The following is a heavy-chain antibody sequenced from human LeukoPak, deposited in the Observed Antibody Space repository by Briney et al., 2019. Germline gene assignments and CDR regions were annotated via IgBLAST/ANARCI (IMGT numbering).Heavy chain of an antibody. CDR1: GFTFSSYA. J-gene: IGHJ4*02. V-gene: IGHV3-23*01. D-gene: IGHD3-10*01. Sequence: GGSLRLSCAASGFTFSSYAMSWVRQAPGKGLEWVSAISGSGGSTYYADSVKGRFTISRDNSKNTLYLQMNSLGAEDTALYYCAKDRVYYYGSGSDYFDYWGQGTLVTVSS. CDR2: ISGSGGST. CDR3: AKDRVYYYGSGSDYFDY.